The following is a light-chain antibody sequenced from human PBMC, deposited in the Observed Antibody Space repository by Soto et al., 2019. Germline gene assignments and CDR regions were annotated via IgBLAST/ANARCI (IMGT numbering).Light chain of an antibody. J-gene: IGKJ2*01. Sequence: EIVLTQSPGTLSLSPGERATLSCRASQSVSSSYLAWYQQKPGQAPRLLIYGASSRATGIPDRFSGSGSGTDFTITISRLEPEDVAVYYCQQYGSSPVTFGQGTKLEIK. V-gene: IGKV3-20*01. CDR3: QQYGSSPVT. CDR1: QSVSSSY. CDR2: GAS.